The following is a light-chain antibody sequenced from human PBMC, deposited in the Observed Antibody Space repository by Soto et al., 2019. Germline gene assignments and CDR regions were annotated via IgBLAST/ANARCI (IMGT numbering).Light chain of an antibody. CDR3: CSYAGSSTGVV. V-gene: IGLV2-23*01. Sequence: QSALTQPASVSGSPGQSITISFTGTSSDVGSYNLVSWYQQHPGKAPKLMIYEGSKRPPGVSNRFSGSKSGNTASLTSSGLQAEDEADYYCCSYAGSSTGVVFGGGTKVTVL. J-gene: IGLJ2*01. CDR2: EGS. CDR1: SSDVGSYNL.